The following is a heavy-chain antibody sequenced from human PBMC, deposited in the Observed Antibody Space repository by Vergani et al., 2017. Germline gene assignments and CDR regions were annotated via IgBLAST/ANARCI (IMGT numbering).Heavy chain of an antibody. V-gene: IGHV4-59*01. Sequence: QVQLQESGPGLVKPSETLSLTCTVSGGSISSYYWSCIRQPPGKGLEWIGYIYYSGSTNYNPSLKSRVTISVDTSKNQFSLKLSSVTAADTAVYYCARAQRWLQLRGDFGYYFDYWGQGTLVTVSS. CDR1: GGSISSYY. CDR3: ARAQRWLQLRGDFGYYFDY. CDR2: IYYSGST. D-gene: IGHD5-24*01. J-gene: IGHJ4*02.